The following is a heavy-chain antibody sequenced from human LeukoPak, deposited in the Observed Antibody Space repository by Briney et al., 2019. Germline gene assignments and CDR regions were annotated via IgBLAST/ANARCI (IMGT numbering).Heavy chain of an antibody. CDR1: EYTFTSYD. Sequence: ASVKVSCKASEYTFTSYDINWVRQVTGQGLEWIGWMNPNSGNTGYAQSFQGRVTMTRNTSISTAYMELSSLRSEDTAVYYCAGTFRVGATTTRAFDIWGQGTMVTVSS. CDR2: MNPNSGNT. V-gene: IGHV1-8*01. J-gene: IGHJ3*02. CDR3: AGTFRVGATTTRAFDI. D-gene: IGHD1-26*01.